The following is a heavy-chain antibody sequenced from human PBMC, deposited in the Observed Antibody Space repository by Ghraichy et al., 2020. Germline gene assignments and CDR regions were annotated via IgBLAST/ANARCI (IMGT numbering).Heavy chain of an antibody. V-gene: IGHV4-39*01. CDR3: ARHLNDFWSGFDY. Sequence: SETLSLTCTASDGSISSSSYYWGWIRQPPGKGLEWIGSIHYSGRTSDNPSLKSRVTISVDTSKQQFSLRVTSVTAADTAVYYCARHLNDFWSGFDYWGQGTLVIVSS. J-gene: IGHJ4*02. CDR1: DGSISSSSYY. CDR2: IHYSGRT. D-gene: IGHD3-3*01.